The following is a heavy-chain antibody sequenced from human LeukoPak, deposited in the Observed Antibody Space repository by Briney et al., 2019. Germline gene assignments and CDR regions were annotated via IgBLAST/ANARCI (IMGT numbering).Heavy chain of an antibody. CDR1: GGSISGYY. J-gene: IGHJ1*01. D-gene: IGHD3-10*01. V-gene: IGHV4-59*01. CDR2: IYYSGST. Sequence: SETLSLTCTVSGGSISGYYWSWIRQPPGKGLEWIGFIYYSGSTKYNPSLKSRVTISVDTSKNQFSLKLTSVTAADTAVYYCARYGSGSYSDDHFQHWGQGTLVTVSS. CDR3: ARYGSGSYSDDHFQH.